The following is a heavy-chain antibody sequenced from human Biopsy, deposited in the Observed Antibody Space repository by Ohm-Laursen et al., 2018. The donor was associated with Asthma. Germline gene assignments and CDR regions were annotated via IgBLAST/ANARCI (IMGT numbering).Heavy chain of an antibody. J-gene: IGHJ3*02. CDR1: GFSFSNFA. Sequence: SLRLSRAATGFSFSNFAIHWVRQAPGKGLEWVGVISKNASTQDYADSVKGRFTMARDNSKNTLDLQMNSLREEDTAVYYCVRDGTDDAFDIWGQGTVVSVSS. CDR3: VRDGTDDAFDI. CDR2: ISKNASTQ. D-gene: IGHD1-1*01. V-gene: IGHV3-30*01.